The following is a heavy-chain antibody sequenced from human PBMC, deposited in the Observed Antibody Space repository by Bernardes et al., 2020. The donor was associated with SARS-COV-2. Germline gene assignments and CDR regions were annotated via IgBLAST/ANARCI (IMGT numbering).Heavy chain of an antibody. CDR1: GFSFDDYA. V-gene: IGHV3-9*01. D-gene: IGHD3-10*01. Sequence: GGSLRLSCEVSGFSFDDYAMHWVRQSPGKGLEWVSGIRWNSGSIGYADSVKGRFTISRDNAKNSLYLQMNSLRAEDTALYYCASVLAWFGELSDYFDYWGQGTLVTGSS. J-gene: IGHJ4*02. CDR3: ASVLAWFGELSDYFDY. CDR2: IRWNSGSI.